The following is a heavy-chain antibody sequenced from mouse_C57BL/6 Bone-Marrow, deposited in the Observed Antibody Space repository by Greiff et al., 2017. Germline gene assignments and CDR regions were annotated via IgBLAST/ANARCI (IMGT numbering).Heavy chain of an antibody. Sequence: VHLVESGAELVRPGASVKLSCKASGYTFTDYYINWVKQRPGQGLEWIARIFPGRGNTYYNEKFKGKATLTAEKSSSTAYMQLSSLTSEDSAVYFCAREGVYYDYDGFAYWGQGALVTVSA. D-gene: IGHD2-4*01. CDR1: GYTFTDYY. J-gene: IGHJ3*01. V-gene: IGHV1-76*01. CDR3: AREGVYYDYDGFAY. CDR2: IFPGRGNT.